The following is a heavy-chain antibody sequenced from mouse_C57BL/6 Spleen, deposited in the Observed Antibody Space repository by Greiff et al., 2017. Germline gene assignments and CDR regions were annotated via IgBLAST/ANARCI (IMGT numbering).Heavy chain of an antibody. CDR2: ILPGSGST. Sequence: VQLQQSGAELMKPGASVKLSCKATGYTFTGYWIEWVKQRPGHGLEWIGEILPGSGSTNSNEKFKGKATFTADTSSNTAYMQLSSLTTEDSAIYYCARWGRGYFDVWGTGTTVTVSS. CDR3: ARWGRGYFDV. J-gene: IGHJ1*03. CDR1: GYTFTGYW. D-gene: IGHD3-3*01. V-gene: IGHV1-9*01.